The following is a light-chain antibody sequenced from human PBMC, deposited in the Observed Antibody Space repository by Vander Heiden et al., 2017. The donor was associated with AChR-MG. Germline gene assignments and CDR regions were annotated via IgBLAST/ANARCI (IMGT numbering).Light chain of an antibody. CDR3: QQGNSFPCT. Sequence: DAQISQSPSSVSASVGDTVTIACRASQGVNNWLAWYQQKPGKAPKLLISAASTLRSGVPIRFSGSGSGTDFTLTISSLQPEDFATYYCQQGNSFPCTFGQGTKLEIK. CDR2: AAS. J-gene: IGKJ2*02. CDR1: QGVNNW. V-gene: IGKV1-12*02.